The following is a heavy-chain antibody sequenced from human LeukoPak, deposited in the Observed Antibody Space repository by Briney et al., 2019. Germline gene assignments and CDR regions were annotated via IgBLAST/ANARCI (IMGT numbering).Heavy chain of an antibody. Sequence: GGSLRLSCAASGFTFSSYAMSWFRQAPGKGLEWVSAISGSGGSTYYADSVKGRFTISRDNSKNTLYLQMNSLRAEDTAVYYCAKSSYYDSSGYYREYYFDYWGQGTLVTVSS. CDR2: ISGSGGST. CDR1: GFTFSSYA. V-gene: IGHV3-23*01. J-gene: IGHJ4*02. CDR3: AKSSYYDSSGYYREYYFDY. D-gene: IGHD3-22*01.